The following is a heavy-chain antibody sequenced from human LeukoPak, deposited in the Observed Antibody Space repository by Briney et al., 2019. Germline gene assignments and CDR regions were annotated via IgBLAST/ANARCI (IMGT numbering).Heavy chain of an antibody. CDR1: GFTFRSYA. J-gene: IGHJ4*02. CDR3: ARGAGGSYY. D-gene: IGHD1-26*01. Sequence: GGSLRLSCAASGFTFRSYAMHWVRQAPGKGLEWVAVISYDGSNKKYADSVKGRFTISRDNSENTLYLQMNSLRAEDTAVYYCARGAGGSYYWGQGTLVTVSS. CDR2: ISYDGSNK. V-gene: IGHV3-30*04.